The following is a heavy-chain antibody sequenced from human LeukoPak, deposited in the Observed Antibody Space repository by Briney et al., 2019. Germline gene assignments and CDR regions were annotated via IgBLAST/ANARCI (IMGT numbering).Heavy chain of an antibody. CDR1: GGSISSYY. CDR2: IYYSGST. J-gene: IGHJ4*02. V-gene: IGHV4-59*08. D-gene: IGHD3-3*01. Sequence: ASETLSLTCTVSGGSISSYYWSWIRQPPGKGLEWIGYIYYSGSTNYNPSLKGRVTISVDTSKNQFSLKLSSVTAADTAVYYCARQRFLEWLLDYWGQGTLVTVSS. CDR3: ARQRFLEWLLDY.